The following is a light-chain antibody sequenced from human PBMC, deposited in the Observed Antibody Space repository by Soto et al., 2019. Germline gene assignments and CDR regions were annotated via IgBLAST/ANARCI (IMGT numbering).Light chain of an antibody. Sequence: DIQLTQSPSSLSASVGDRVTITCRASQAISSYLAWYQQKPGKVPELLIYATSTLQSGAPSRFSGSGSGTDFTLTSSSLQPEHVATYYCHKYNHAPTFGGGTKVEIK. CDR1: QAISSY. CDR3: HKYNHAPT. V-gene: IGKV1-27*01. CDR2: ATS. J-gene: IGKJ4*01.